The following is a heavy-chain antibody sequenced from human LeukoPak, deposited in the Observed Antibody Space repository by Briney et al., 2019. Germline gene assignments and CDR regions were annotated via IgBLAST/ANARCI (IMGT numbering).Heavy chain of an antibody. J-gene: IGHJ4*02. CDR1: GYTFTGYY. CDR2: INPNSGGT. CDR3: ARGSGNAMGNY. V-gene: IGHV1-2*02. Sequence: ASVTVTCKASGYTFTGYYMHWVRQAPAQGLEWMGCINPNSGGTNDAQKFQGRVTMTRDTSISTAYMELSRLRSDDTAVYYCARGSGNAMGNYWGQGTLVTVSS. D-gene: IGHD5-12*01.